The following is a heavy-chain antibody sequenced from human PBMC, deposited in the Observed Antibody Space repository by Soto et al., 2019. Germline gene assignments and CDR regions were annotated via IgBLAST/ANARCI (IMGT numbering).Heavy chain of an antibody. V-gene: IGHV1-69*06. CDR1: GGTFSSYA. Sequence: ASVKVSCKASGGTFSSYAISWVRQAPGQGLEWMGGIIPIFGTANYAQKFQGRVTITADKSTSTAYMDLSSLRSEDTAVYYCARDRGGSGRQDAFDIWGQGTMVTVSS. CDR3: ARDRGGSGRQDAFDI. J-gene: IGHJ3*02. D-gene: IGHD1-26*01. CDR2: IIPIFGTA.